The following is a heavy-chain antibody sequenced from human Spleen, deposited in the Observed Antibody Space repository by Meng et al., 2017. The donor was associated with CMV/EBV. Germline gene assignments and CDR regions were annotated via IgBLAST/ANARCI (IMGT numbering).Heavy chain of an antibody. Sequence: GESLKISCAASGFRFNTFGMNWVRQAPGEGLEWVSFISSGSRTVSYADSVKGRFTLSRDDANNSVYLQMNSLRAEDTAVYYCAREGMATIDAFDIWGQGTMVTVSS. V-gene: IGHV3-48*04. CDR2: ISSGSRTV. CDR1: GFRFNTFG. CDR3: AREGMATIDAFDI. J-gene: IGHJ3*02. D-gene: IGHD5-24*01.